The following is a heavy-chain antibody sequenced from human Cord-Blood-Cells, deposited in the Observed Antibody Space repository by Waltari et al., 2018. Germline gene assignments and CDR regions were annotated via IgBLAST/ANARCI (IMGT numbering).Heavy chain of an antibody. D-gene: IGHD3-3*01. CDR1: GGSFSGSY. CDR3: ARYYDFWSGDAFDI. Sequence: QVQLQQWGAGLLKPSETLSLTCAVYGGSFSGSYCSWIRQPPGKGLEWIGEINHSGSTNYNPSLKSRVTISVDTSKNQFSLKLSSVTAADTAVYYCARYYDFWSGDAFDIWGQGTMVTVSS. V-gene: IGHV4-34*01. CDR2: INHSGST. J-gene: IGHJ3*02.